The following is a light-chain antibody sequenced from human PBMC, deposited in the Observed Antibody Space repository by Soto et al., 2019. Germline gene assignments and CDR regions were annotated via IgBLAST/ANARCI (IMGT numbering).Light chain of an antibody. V-gene: IGKV3-20*01. CDR1: QSVSRSS. CDR2: GAS. Sequence: EIVMTQSPATLSVSPGERATLSCRASQSVSRSSLAWYQQKPGQAPRLLIYGASSRATGIPDRFSGSGSGTDFTLTISRLEPEDFAVYYCQQYGSSPLTFGGGTKVEIK. CDR3: QQYGSSPLT. J-gene: IGKJ4*01.